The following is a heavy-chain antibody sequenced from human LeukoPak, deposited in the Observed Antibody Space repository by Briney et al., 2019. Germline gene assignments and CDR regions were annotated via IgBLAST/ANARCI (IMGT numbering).Heavy chain of an antibody. CDR1: GGTFSSYA. D-gene: IGHD2-15*01. Sequence: ASVKVSCTASGGTFSSYAISWVRQAPGQGLEWMGGIIPIFGTANYAQKFQGRVTITADKSTSTAYMELSRLRSEDTAVYYCARALGYCSGGSCYSMDYWGQGTLVTVSS. J-gene: IGHJ4*02. CDR2: IIPIFGTA. V-gene: IGHV1-69*06. CDR3: ARALGYCSGGSCYSMDY.